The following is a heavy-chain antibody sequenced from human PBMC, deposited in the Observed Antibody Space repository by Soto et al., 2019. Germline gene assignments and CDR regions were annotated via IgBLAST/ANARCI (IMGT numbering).Heavy chain of an antibody. CDR1: GGTFSSYA. CDR2: IIPIFGTA. D-gene: IGHD1-26*01. Sequence: SVKVSCKASGGTFSSYAINWVRQAPGQGLEWMGGIIPIFGTANYAQKFQGRVTITADESTSTAYMELSSLRSEDTAVYYCAIPPESRDSYNPYYFDYWGQGTLVTVSS. J-gene: IGHJ4*02. V-gene: IGHV1-69*13. CDR3: AIPPESRDSYNPYYFDY.